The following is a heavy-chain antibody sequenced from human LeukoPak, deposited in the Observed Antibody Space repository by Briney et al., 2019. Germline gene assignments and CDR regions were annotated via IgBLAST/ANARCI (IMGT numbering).Heavy chain of an antibody. CDR1: GGSISSGSFY. J-gene: IGHJ5*02. CDR2: IYTSGST. V-gene: IGHV4-61*02. D-gene: IGHD2-15*01. CDR3: ARASRYCTGSSCYHWLDP. Sequence: PSETLPLTCTVSGGSISSGSFYWNWIRQPAGKGLKWIGRIYTSGSTNYNPSLKSRGTISVDTSKNQFSLKLSSVTAADTAVYYCARASRYCTGSSCYHWLDPWGQGTLVTVSS.